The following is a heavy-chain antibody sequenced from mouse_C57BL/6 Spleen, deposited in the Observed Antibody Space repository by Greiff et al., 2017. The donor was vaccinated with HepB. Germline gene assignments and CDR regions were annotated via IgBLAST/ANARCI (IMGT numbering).Heavy chain of an antibody. Sequence: VQLQQPGAELVRPGSSVKLSCKASGYTFTSYWMHWVKQRPIQGLEWIGNIDPSDSETHYNQKFKDKATLTVDKSSSTAYMQLSSLTSEDSAVYYCARRGFYDGYYDAMDYWGQGTSVTVSS. CDR2: IDPSDSET. CDR1: GYTFTSYW. J-gene: IGHJ4*01. V-gene: IGHV1-52*01. CDR3: ARRGFYDGYYDAMDY. D-gene: IGHD2-3*01.